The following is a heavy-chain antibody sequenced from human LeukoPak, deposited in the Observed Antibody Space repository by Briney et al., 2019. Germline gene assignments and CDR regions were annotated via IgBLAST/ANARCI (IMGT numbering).Heavy chain of an antibody. CDR1: GGSISTAHW. Sequence: SETLSLTCAVSGGSISTAHWWNWVRPSPGKGLEWIGEIYHRGNSNYNPSLKSRVSISVDTSKNQFSLKVTSLTAADTAVYYCARAFHPPDFAFGRAPCYFDLWGQGTLVTVSS. D-gene: IGHD3-16*01. CDR2: IYHRGNS. V-gene: IGHV4-4*02. CDR3: ARAFHPPDFAFGRAPCYFDL. J-gene: IGHJ4*01.